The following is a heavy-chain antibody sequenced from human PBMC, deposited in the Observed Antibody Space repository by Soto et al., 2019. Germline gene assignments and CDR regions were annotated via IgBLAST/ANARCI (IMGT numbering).Heavy chain of an antibody. CDR1: GGSISSYY. CDR3: AREDGMATINY. Sequence: SETLSLTCTVSGGSISSYYWSWIRQPPGKGLEWIGYIYYSGSTNYNPSLKSRVTISVDTSKNQFSLKLSSVTAADTAVYYCAREDGMATINYWGQGTLVTVSS. CDR2: IYYSGST. V-gene: IGHV4-59*01. J-gene: IGHJ4*02. D-gene: IGHD5-12*01.